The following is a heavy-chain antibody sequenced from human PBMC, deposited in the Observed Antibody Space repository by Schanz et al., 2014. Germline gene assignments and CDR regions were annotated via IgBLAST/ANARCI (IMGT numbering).Heavy chain of an antibody. Sequence: EAHLVESGGGLVKPGGSLTLSCAASRFTVTNAWMSWVRQAPGKGLEWVSSISYGTSYIYYAESVKGRFTISRDNSKSTLYVEMNSLRVEDTAVYYCAKTLFPGGTQTFGNWGRGTLVTVSS. J-gene: IGHJ4*02. D-gene: IGHD2-8*02. CDR3: AKTLFPGGTQTFGN. V-gene: IGHV3-21*04. CDR2: ISYGTSYI. CDR1: RFTVTNAW.